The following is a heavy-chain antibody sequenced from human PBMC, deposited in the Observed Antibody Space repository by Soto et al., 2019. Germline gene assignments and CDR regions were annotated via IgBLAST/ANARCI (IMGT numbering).Heavy chain of an antibody. CDR2: ISRDGGTK. J-gene: IGHJ4*02. V-gene: IGHV3-30*03. Sequence: QVQLVESGGGVVQPGRSLRIFCAGSGFTVSTYGLHWVRQGPGQGLGGVAVISRDGGTKYYADSVKGRFTISRDNSRNTLFLEMNSLRGDDMAVYYCTGEVASGYWGQGTLVTVSS. D-gene: IGHD2-8*02. CDR1: GFTVSTYG. CDR3: TGEVASGY.